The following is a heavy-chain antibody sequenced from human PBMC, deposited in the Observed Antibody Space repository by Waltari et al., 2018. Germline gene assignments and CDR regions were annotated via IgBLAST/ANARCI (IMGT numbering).Heavy chain of an antibody. CDR1: GYSFTSYW. J-gene: IGHJ4*02. CDR3: ASSYYGGNPDDDY. CDR2: IYPSDSYT. Sequence: EVQLVQSGAEVKKPGESLRISCKGSGYSFTSYWISWVRQMPGKGLEWMGRIYPSDSYTNYSPSFQGHITISADKSISTADLQWSSLKASDTAMYYCASSYYGGNPDDDYWGQGTLVTVSS. V-gene: IGHV5-10-1*03. D-gene: IGHD4-17*01.